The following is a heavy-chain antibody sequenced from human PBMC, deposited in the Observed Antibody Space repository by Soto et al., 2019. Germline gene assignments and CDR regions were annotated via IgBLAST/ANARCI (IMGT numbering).Heavy chain of an antibody. CDR2: IYYSGST. D-gene: IGHD3-10*01. Sequence: QLQLQESGPGLVKPSETLSLTCTVSGGSISSSSYYWGWIRQPPGKGLEYIGSIYYSGSTYYNPSLERRVTISVGTSTNQFALKLSSVTAADTAVYYCATEYAGSGISNYFAYWGQGTLVTVSS. CDR1: GGSISSSSYY. CDR3: ATEYAGSGISNYFAY. V-gene: IGHV4-39*01. J-gene: IGHJ4*02.